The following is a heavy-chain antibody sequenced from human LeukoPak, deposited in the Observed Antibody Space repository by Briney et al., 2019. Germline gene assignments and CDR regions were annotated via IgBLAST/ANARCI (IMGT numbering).Heavy chain of an antibody. J-gene: IGHJ4*02. CDR1: GYTFTGYY. Sequence: ASVTVSCKASGYTFTGYYMHWVRQAPGQGLEWMGWINPNSGGTNYAQKFQGRVTMTRDTSISTAYMELSRLRSDDTAVYYCARALVGFGELWDYWGQGTLVTVSS. D-gene: IGHD3-10*01. CDR2: INPNSGGT. V-gene: IGHV1-2*02. CDR3: ARALVGFGELWDY.